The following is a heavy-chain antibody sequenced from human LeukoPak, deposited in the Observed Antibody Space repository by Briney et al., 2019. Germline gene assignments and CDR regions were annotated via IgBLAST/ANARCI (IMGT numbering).Heavy chain of an antibody. V-gene: IGHV1-18*01. Sequence: GSVKVSCKASGYTFTSYGISWVRQAPGQGLEWMGWISAYNGNTNYAQKLQGRVTMTTDTSTSTAYMELRSLRSDDTAVYYCARDRVVPSGVNWFDPWGQGTLVTVSS. CDR3: ARDRVVPSGVNWFDP. CDR1: GYTFTSYG. J-gene: IGHJ5*02. D-gene: IGHD2-2*01. CDR2: ISAYNGNT.